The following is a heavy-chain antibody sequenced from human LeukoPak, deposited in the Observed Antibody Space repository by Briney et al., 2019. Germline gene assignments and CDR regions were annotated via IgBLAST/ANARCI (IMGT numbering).Heavy chain of an antibody. D-gene: IGHD5-12*01. CDR1: GDSISTYY. Sequence: SETLSLTCTVSGDSISTYYWSWIRQPPGKGLEWIGYMYYSGSTNYNPSLKSRVTISLDTPKNQFSLRLNSVTAADTAVYYCARGVAGYGPYDYWGQGTLVAVSS. CDR3: ARGVAGYGPYDY. CDR2: MYYSGST. V-gene: IGHV4-59*01. J-gene: IGHJ4*02.